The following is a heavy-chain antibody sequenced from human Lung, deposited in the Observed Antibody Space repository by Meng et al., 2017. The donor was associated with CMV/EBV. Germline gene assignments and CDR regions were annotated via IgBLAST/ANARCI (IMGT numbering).Heavy chain of an antibody. J-gene: IGHJ4*02. Sequence: GSLRLXCTVSRGSVTSSSSYWTWIRQPPGKGLEWIGYVYYDGSTNYNPSLKSRVTISLDTSKNQFSLDLRSVTAADTAVYYCAREDEEGGYFDNWGQGTLXT. CDR3: AREDEEGGYFDN. CDR2: VYYDGST. V-gene: IGHV4-61*01. CDR1: RGSVTSSSSY. D-gene: IGHD3-16*01.